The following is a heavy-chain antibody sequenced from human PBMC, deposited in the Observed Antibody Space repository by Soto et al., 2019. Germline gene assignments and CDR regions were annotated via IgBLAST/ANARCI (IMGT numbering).Heavy chain of an antibody. CDR2: MSRSGST. V-gene: IGHV4-38-2*01. CDR3: ARGGGSYYRQDYFDY. Sequence: SETLSLTCAVSGYSISSGHYWGWIRQPPGKGLEWIGSMSRSGSTYYNPSLKSRVTISVHTPQNQFSLNLTSVTAADTAVYYCARGGGSYYRQDYFDYWGQGSLVTVSS. D-gene: IGHD1-26*01. J-gene: IGHJ4*02. CDR1: GYSISSGHY.